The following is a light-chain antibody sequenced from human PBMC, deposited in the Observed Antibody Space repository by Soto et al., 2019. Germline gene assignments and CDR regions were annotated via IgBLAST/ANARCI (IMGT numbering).Light chain of an antibody. J-gene: IGKJ5*01. CDR1: QGISSY. CDR3: QHFHSYSIT. CDR2: AAS. Sequence: DIQLTQSPSFLSASVGDRVTITCRASQGISSYLAWYQQKPGKAPNLLIYAASTLHSGVPSRFSGSGSGTDFTLTISSLQPEDFATYFCQHFHSYSITFGQGTRLEI. V-gene: IGKV1-9*01.